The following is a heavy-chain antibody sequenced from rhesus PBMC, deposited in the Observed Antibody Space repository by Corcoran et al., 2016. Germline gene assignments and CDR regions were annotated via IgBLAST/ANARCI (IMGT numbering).Heavy chain of an antibody. CDR2: ITYSGST. Sequence: QVQLQESGPGLVKPSETLSLTCAVSGGSISSGYYYWSWIRQPPGKGLEWIGYITYSGSTSYNPSLKSRVTISRDTSKNQFSLKLRSVTAADTAVYYCARELHRRGGWSGPGAFDFWGQGLRVTVSS. CDR3: ARELHRRGGWSGPGAFDF. J-gene: IGHJ3*01. CDR1: GGSISSGYYY. D-gene: IGHD6-37*01. V-gene: IGHV4-122*02.